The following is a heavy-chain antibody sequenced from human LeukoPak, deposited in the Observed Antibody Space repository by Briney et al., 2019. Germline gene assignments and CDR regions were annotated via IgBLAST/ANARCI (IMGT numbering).Heavy chain of an antibody. CDR2: ISSSSSTI. V-gene: IGHV3-48*01. D-gene: IGHD3-22*01. Sequence: GGSLRLSCAASGFTFSSYSMNWVRQAPGKGLEWVSYISSSSSTIYYADSVKGRFTISRDNAKNSLYLQMNSLRAEDTAVYYCARDNSNDYDYVGYYLDYWGQGTLVTVSS. CDR1: GFTFSSYS. J-gene: IGHJ4*02. CDR3: ARDNSNDYDYVGYYLDY.